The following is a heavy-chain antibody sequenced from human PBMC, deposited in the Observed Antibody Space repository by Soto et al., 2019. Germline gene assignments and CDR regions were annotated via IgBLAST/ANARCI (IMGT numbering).Heavy chain of an antibody. J-gene: IGHJ4*02. D-gene: IGHD3-3*01. CDR2: ISGSAGTT. V-gene: IGHV3-23*01. CDR1: GFTFSNFA. Sequence: GGSLRLSCAASGFTFSNFAMRWVRQAPGKGLEWVSDISGSAGTTYYAASVKGRFTISRDNSKNTLYLQMNSLRAEDTAMYYCAKARDYDFWSGYFDYWGQGTLVTVSS. CDR3: AKARDYDFWSGYFDY.